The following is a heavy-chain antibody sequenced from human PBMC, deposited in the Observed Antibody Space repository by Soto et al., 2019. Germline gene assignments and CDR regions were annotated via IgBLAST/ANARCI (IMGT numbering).Heavy chain of an antibody. V-gene: IGHV4-34*01. CDR1: GGSFSGNH. D-gene: IGHD6-13*01. J-gene: IGHJ4*02. CDR2: INHSGSA. Sequence: SETLSLTCAVYGGSFSGNHWNWIRQPPRKGLEWIGEINHSGSASYNPSLRRRVTISVDTSKSQFSLNLKSVTAADTAVYYCARRIEYSNSFDYWGQGTQVTVSS. CDR3: ARRIEYSNSFDY.